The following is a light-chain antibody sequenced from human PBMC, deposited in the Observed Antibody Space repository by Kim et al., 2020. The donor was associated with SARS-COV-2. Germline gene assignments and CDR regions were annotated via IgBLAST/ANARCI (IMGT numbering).Light chain of an antibody. CDR2: QNS. CDR3: QAWDGSTVV. V-gene: IGLV3-1*01. Sequence: SYELTQPRSVSVSPGQTANIDCSGDKLGHKYVCWYQQKRGQSPVVVIYQNSMRPSGIPERFSGSNSGNTGTLTISVTQAMDEADYYCQAWDGSTVVFGGGTKLTVL. CDR1: KLGHKY. J-gene: IGLJ2*01.